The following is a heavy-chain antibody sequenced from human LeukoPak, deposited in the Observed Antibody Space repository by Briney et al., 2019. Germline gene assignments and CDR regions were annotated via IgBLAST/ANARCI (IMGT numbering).Heavy chain of an antibody. CDR1: GYSISDGTYY. D-gene: IGHD3-10*01. Sequence: SETLSLTCSVSGYSISDGTYYWGWIRQPPGKGLEWIGSIFHTGSTLYNPPLRSRVTMSVDTSKNQFSLQLSSVTAADTAVFYCARHLYRGVTEYWGQGTLDTVSS. CDR2: IFHTGST. CDR3: ARHLYRGVTEY. V-gene: IGHV4-39*01. J-gene: IGHJ4*02.